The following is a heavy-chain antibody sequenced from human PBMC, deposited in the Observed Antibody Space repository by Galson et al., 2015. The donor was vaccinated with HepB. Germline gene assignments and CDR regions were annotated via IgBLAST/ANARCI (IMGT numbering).Heavy chain of an antibody. V-gene: IGHV3-23*01. CDR3: AKRLTAGFARSGFDY. Sequence: SLRLSCAASGFTFSNYAMTWVRQAPGKGLEWVSVIGTTGNTYYTGSMKGRLTISRDNSKNTLYLQMNSLRAEDTAVYYCAKRLTAGFARSGFDYWGQGTLVTVSS. D-gene: IGHD3-3*01. CDR1: GFTFSNYA. CDR2: IGTTGNT. J-gene: IGHJ4*02.